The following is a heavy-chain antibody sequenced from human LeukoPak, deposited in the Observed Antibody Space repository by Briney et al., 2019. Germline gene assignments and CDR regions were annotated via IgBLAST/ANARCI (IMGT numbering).Heavy chain of an antibody. CDR1: GYSISSGYY. CDR2: IYHSGST. J-gene: IGHJ4*02. V-gene: IGHV4-38-2*01. CDR3: ARHESPGGATIH. Sequence: NPSETLSPTCAVSGYSISSGYYWGWIRQPPGKGLEWIGSIYHSGSTYYNPSLKSRVTISVDTSKNQFSLKLSSVTAADTAVYYCARHESPGGATIHWGQGTLVTVSS. D-gene: IGHD1-26*01.